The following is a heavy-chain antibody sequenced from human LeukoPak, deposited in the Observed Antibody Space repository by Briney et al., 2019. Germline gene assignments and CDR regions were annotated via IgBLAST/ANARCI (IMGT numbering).Heavy chain of an antibody. CDR2: IYYSGST. Sequence: PSETLSLTCTVSGGSISSYYWSWIRQPPGKGLEWIGYIYYSGSTNYNPSLKSRVTISVDTSKNQFSLKLSSVTAADTAVYYCARASVLLSADYWGKGTTVTVSS. J-gene: IGHJ6*04. V-gene: IGHV4-59*01. D-gene: IGHD3-16*01. CDR1: GGSISSYY. CDR3: ARASVLLSADY.